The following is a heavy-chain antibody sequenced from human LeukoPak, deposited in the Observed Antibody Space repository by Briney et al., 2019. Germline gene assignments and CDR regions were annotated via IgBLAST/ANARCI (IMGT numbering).Heavy chain of an antibody. Sequence: GGSLRLSCAASGFTFTTYAMSWVRQAPGKGLEWVSGISASGGSTCYADSVKGRVTISRDNSKNTVYLQMNSLRVEDTAVYYCAKAVWARYCTGVTCYSDYWGQGTLVTVSS. V-gene: IGHV3-23*01. J-gene: IGHJ4*02. CDR3: AKAVWARYCTGVTCYSDY. CDR2: ISASGGST. D-gene: IGHD2-8*02. CDR1: GFTFTTYA.